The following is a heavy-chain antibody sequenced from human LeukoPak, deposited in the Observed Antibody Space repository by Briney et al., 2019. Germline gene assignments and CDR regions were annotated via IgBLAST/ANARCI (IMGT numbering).Heavy chain of an antibody. CDR3: ARDRYSSSEGSIDY. V-gene: IGHV3-30-3*01. CDR1: GFTFSTYA. CDR2: ISYDGSYK. D-gene: IGHD6-6*01. Sequence: PGGSLRLSCAPSGFTFSTYAMHWVRQAPGKGLEWVAVISYDGSYKYYADSVKGRFTISRGNSKNTLYLQMNSLRAEDTAVYYCARDRYSSSEGSIDYWGQGTLVTVSS. J-gene: IGHJ4*02.